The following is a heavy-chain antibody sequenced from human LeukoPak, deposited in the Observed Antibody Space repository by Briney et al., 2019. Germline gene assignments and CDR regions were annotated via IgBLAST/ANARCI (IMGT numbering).Heavy chain of an antibody. CDR3: ARVPRESNSH. V-gene: IGHV1-18*01. CDR1: GYPFINYA. D-gene: IGHD1-1*01. CDR2: ISTYNGHT. J-gene: IGHJ4*02. Sequence: ASVKVSCKASGYPFINYAITWVRQAPGQGLEWIGWISTYNGHTVYAQKFQGRVTMTRGTPISTAYMELSSLRFDDTAVYYCARVPRESNSHWGQGTLVTVSS.